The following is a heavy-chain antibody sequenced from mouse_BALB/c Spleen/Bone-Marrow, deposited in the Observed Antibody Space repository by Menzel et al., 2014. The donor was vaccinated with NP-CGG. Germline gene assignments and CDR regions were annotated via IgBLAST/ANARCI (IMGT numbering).Heavy chain of an antibody. CDR2: ISSGGTYT. D-gene: IGHD2-4*01. CDR3: ARRRDYDYFDY. CDR1: GFTFSNYG. Sequence: EVQVVESGGDLVKPGGSLKLSCAASGFTFSNYGMSWVRQIPDNRLEWVATISSGGTYTFYPDSVKGRFTISRDNTKNTLTLQMTSLKSEDTAMYYCARRRDYDYFDYWGQGTTLTVSS. V-gene: IGHV5-6*01. J-gene: IGHJ2*01.